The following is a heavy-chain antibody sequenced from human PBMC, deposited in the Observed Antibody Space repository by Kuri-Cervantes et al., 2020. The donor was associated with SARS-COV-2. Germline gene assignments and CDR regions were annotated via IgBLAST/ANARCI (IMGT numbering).Heavy chain of an antibody. CDR2: ISGSGGST. Sequence: LSLTCAASGFTFSSYAMSWVRQAPGKGLEWVSAISGSGGSTYYADSVKGRFTISRDNSKNTLYLQMNSLRAEDTAVYYCAKVGGTLTYYFDYWGQGTRVTGAS. V-gene: IGHV3-23*01. J-gene: IGHJ4*02. CDR3: AKVGGTLTYYFDY. D-gene: IGHD2-15*01. CDR1: GFTFSSYA.